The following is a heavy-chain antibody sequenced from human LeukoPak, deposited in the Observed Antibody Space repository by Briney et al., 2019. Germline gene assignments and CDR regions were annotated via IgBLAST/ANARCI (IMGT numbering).Heavy chain of an antibody. D-gene: IGHD3-10*01. CDR2: IRYDGSNK. V-gene: IGHV3-30*02. J-gene: IGHJ4*02. CDR1: GFTFSSYC. Sequence: GGSLTLSCAASGFTFSSYCMHWVRQAPGKGLEWVAFIRYDGSNKYYADSVKGRFTISRDNSKNTLYLQMNSLRAEDTDVYYCAKDAYYYGSGSYLGYFDYWGQGTLVTVSS. CDR3: AKDAYYYGSGSYLGYFDY.